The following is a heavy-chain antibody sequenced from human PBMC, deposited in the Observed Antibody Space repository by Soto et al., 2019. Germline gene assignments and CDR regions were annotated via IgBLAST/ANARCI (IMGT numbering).Heavy chain of an antibody. Sequence: GGSLRLSCAASGFTFSSYAMHWVRQAPGKGLEWVAVISYDGSNKYYADSVKGRFTISRDNSKNTLYLQMNSLGAEDTAVYYCARDGGPGYCSGGSCYSYNWFDPWGQGTLVTVSS. J-gene: IGHJ5*02. V-gene: IGHV3-30-3*01. CDR3: ARDGGPGYCSGGSCYSYNWFDP. D-gene: IGHD2-15*01. CDR1: GFTFSSYA. CDR2: ISYDGSNK.